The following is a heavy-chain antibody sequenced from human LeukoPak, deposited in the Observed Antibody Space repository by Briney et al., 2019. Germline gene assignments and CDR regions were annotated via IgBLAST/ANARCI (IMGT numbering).Heavy chain of an antibody. CDR3: ARDLGGESLFEY. CDR1: GGSISSGGYY. V-gene: IGHV4-31*03. J-gene: IGHJ4*02. CDR2: IYYSGST. Sequence: SETLSLTCTVSGGSISSGGYYWSWIRQHPGKGLEWIGYIYYSGSTYYNPSLKSRVTISVDTSKNQFSLKLSSVTAADTAVYYCARDLGGESLFEYWGQGTLVTVSS. D-gene: IGHD3-10*01.